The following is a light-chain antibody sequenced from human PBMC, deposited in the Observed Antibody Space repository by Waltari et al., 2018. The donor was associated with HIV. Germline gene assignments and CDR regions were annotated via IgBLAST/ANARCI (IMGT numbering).Light chain of an antibody. CDR1: QGINNY. Sequence: DIQMTQSPSSLSASVGDRVTITCRASQGINNYLAWFRQRPGKAPESLITAASSLRGGVPSKFSGRGFGTDFTLTISSLQPEDFATYYFLQYNSYPRTFGQGTKLEIQ. CDR3: LQYNSYPRT. CDR2: AAS. J-gene: IGKJ2*01. V-gene: IGKV1-16*02.